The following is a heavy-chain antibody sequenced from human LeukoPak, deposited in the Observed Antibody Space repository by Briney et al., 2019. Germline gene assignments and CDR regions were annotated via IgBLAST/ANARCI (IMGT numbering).Heavy chain of an antibody. J-gene: IGHJ4*02. V-gene: IGHV3-21*01. Sequence: GGSLRLSCAASGFTFSSYSMNWVRQAPGKGLEWVSSIGSSSSYIYYADSVKGRFTISRDNAKNSLYLQMNSLRAEDTAVYYCARVVIMVRGATTQYYFDYWGQGTLVTVSS. CDR2: IGSSSSYI. D-gene: IGHD3-10*01. CDR1: GFTFSSYS. CDR3: ARVVIMVRGATTQYYFDY.